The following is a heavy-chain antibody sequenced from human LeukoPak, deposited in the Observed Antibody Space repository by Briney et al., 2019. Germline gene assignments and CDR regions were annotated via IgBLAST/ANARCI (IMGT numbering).Heavy chain of an antibody. Sequence: GGSLRLSCAASGFTFSDAWMNWVRQAPGKGLEWVGRIKSKTEGGTIDYAAPVKGRFTISRDDSKNTLYLQMNSLKTVDTAVYYCTRYYDSSGYYYFDYWGQGTLVTVSS. CDR3: TRYYDSSGYYYFDY. V-gene: IGHV3-15*07. J-gene: IGHJ4*02. CDR2: IKSKTEGGTI. D-gene: IGHD3-22*01. CDR1: GFTFSDAW.